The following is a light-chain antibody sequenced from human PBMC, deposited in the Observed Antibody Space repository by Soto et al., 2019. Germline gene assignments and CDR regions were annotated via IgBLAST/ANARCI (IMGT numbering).Light chain of an antibody. CDR3: QVWETSSGHQAI. CDR1: SIGSKS. J-gene: IGLJ2*01. Sequence: SYELTQPPSVSVAPGKTATITCGGNSIGSKSVHWYQQMPGQAPVLVISYDSDRPSGIPERFSGSNSGNTATLTISRVEPGDEADYNCQVWETSSGHQAIFGAGTKLTVL. CDR2: YDS. V-gene: IGLV3-21*01.